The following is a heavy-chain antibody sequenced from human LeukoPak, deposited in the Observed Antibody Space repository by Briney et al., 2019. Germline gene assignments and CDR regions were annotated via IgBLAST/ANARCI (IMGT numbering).Heavy chain of an antibody. CDR3: ARGAAGYFDY. CDR2: INHSGST. Sequence: SETLSLTCAVYGGSFSGYYWSWIRQPPGKGLEWIGEINHSGSTNYNPSLKSRVTTSVDTSKNQFSLKLSSVTAADTAVYYCARGAAGYFDYWGQGTLVTVSS. CDR1: GGSFSGYY. V-gene: IGHV4-34*01. D-gene: IGHD2-15*01. J-gene: IGHJ4*02.